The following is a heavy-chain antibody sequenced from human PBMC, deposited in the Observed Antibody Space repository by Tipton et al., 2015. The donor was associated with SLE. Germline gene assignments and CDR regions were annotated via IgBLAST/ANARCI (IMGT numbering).Heavy chain of an antibody. J-gene: IGHJ3*02. CDR3: ARELDTFDI. CDR1: GGSITNTNYY. Sequence: LRLSCTVSGGSITNTNYYWSWIRQPAGNELEWIGHTFTSGATNYNPSLKSRVTISVDTSNNQFSLKLTSVTATDTAVYYCARELDTFDIWGQGTMVTVSS. V-gene: IGHV4-61*09. CDR2: TFTSGAT.